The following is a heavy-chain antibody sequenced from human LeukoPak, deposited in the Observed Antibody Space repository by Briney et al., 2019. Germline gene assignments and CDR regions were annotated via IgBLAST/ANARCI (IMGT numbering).Heavy chain of an antibody. CDR1: GGSISSSNW. CDR2: IYHSGST. V-gene: IGHV4-4*02. CDR3: ARDAPRYCSSTSCYPVGFDY. D-gene: IGHD2-2*01. J-gene: IGHJ4*02. Sequence: SGTLSLTCAVSGGSISSSNWWSWVRQPPGKGLEWIGEIYHSGSTNYNPSLKSRVTISVDTSKNQFSLKLSSVTAADTAVYYCARDAPRYCSSTSCYPVGFDYWGQGTLVTVSS.